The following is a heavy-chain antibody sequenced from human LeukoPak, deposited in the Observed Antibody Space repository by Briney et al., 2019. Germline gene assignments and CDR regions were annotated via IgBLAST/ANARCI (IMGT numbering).Heavy chain of an antibody. CDR1: GGSISSYY. V-gene: IGHV4-4*07. CDR3: ARSYCSGGSCLNGFDP. Sequence: SETLSLTCTVSGGSISSYYWSWIRQPAGKGLEWIGRIYTSGSTNYNPSLKSRVTMSVDTSKNQFSLKLTSVTAADTAVYYCARSYCSGGSCLNGFDPWGLGTLVTVS. J-gene: IGHJ5*02. CDR2: IYTSGST. D-gene: IGHD2-15*01.